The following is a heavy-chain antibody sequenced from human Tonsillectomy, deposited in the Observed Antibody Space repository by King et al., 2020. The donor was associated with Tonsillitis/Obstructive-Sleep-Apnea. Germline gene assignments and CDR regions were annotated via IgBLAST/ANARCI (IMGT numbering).Heavy chain of an antibody. V-gene: IGHV2-70*11. CDR1: GFSLSTSGMC. D-gene: IGHD4-17*01. J-gene: IGHJ4*02. CDR2: IDWDDDK. CDR3: ARMTYGDYHFDY. Sequence: VTLKESGPALVKPTQTLTLTCTFSGFSLSTSGMCVSWIRQPPGKALEWLARIDWDDDKYYSTSLTTRLTISKDTSKNQVVLTMTNMDPVDTATYFCARMTYGDYHFDYWGQGTLVTVSS.